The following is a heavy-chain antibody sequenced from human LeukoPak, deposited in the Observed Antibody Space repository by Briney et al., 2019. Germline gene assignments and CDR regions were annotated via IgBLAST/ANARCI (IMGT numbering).Heavy chain of an antibody. CDR3: ARDKPDGDVIRLALETEPYYFDY. V-gene: IGHV3-21*01. D-gene: IGHD3-10*01. CDR2: ISSSSSYI. CDR1: GFTFSSYS. J-gene: IGHJ4*02. Sequence: GGSLRLSCAASGFTFSSYSMNWVRQAPGEGLEWVSSISSSSSYIYYADSVKGRFTISRDNAKNSLYLQMNSLRAEDTAVYYCARDKPDGDVIRLALETEPYYFDYWGQGTLVTVSS.